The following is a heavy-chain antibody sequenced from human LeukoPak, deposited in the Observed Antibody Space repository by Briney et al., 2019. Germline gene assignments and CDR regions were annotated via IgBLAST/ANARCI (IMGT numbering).Heavy chain of an antibody. CDR1: GGSISSYY. CDR2: IYYSGST. Sequence: PSETLSLTCTVSGGSISSYYWSWIRQPPGKGLEWIGYIYYSGSTNYNPSLKSRVTISVDTSKNQFSLKLSSVTAADTAVYYCARDSSGRRKDTEYFQHWGQGTLVTVSS. J-gene: IGHJ1*01. V-gene: IGHV4-59*01. D-gene: IGHD6-19*01. CDR3: ARDSSGRRKDTEYFQH.